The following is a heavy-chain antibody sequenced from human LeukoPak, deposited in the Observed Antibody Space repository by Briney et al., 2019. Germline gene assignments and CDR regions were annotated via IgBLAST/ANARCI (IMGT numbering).Heavy chain of an antibody. V-gene: IGHV7-4-1*02. Sequence: ASVKVSCKASGYTFTGYYMHWVRQAPGQGLEWMGWINTNTGSPTYAQGFTGRFVFSLDTSVSTAYLQISSLKAEDTAVYYCAREGSSGYYYYFDYWGQGTLVTVSS. CDR1: GYTFTGYY. CDR3: AREGSSGYYYYFDY. J-gene: IGHJ4*02. CDR2: INTNTGSP. D-gene: IGHD3-22*01.